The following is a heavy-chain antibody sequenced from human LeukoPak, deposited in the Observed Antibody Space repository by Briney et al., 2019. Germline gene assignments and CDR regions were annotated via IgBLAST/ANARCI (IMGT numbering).Heavy chain of an antibody. CDR3: ARKFVDY. Sequence: GGSLRLSCAACGFTFSNYDMYWVRQAPGKGLEWVAFIDYDGTVKYYEDSVEGRFTISRDNFKHTVYLQMNSLRTEDTAIYYCARKFVDYWGQGTLVTVSS. CDR1: GFTFSNYD. CDR2: IDYDGTVK. J-gene: IGHJ4*02. V-gene: IGHV3-30*02. D-gene: IGHD2-21*01.